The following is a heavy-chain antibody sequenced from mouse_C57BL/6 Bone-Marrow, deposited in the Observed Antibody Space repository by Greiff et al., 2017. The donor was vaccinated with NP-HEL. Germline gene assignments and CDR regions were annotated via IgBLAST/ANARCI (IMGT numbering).Heavy chain of an antibody. CDR3: TTGGSSPYAMDY. CDR1: GFNIKDDY. CDR2: IDPENGDH. J-gene: IGHJ4*01. V-gene: IGHV14-4*01. Sequence: VQLQQSGAELVRPGASVKLSCTVSGFNIKDDYMHWVKQRPEQGLEWIGWIDPENGDHEYASKFQGKATITADTSSNTAYRQLSSLTSEDTAVDYCTTGGSSPYAMDYWGQGTSVTVSS. D-gene: IGHD1-1*01.